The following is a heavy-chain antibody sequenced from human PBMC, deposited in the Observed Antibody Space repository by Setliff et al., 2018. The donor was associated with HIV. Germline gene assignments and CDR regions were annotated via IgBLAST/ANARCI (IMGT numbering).Heavy chain of an antibody. CDR3: ARSFAPRDSNGWYRFDP. J-gene: IGHJ5*02. CDR1: GGSISSNW. V-gene: IGHV4-28*06. D-gene: IGHD6-19*01. Sequence: PSETLSLTCTVSGGSISSNWWGWIRQPPGKGLEWIGYIYYSGTTNYNSSLKSRVTMSVDTSKNQFSLKLNSVTALDTAVYYCARSFAPRDSNGWYRFDPWGQGTLVTVSS. CDR2: IYYSGTT.